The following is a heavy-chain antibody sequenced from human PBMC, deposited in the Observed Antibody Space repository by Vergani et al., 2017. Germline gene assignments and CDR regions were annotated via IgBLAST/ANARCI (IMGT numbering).Heavy chain of an antibody. V-gene: IGHV3-48*01. CDR2: ISSSSSTI. CDR1: GFTFSSYS. CDR3: TTSSTMVRGVMDPDAFDI. D-gene: IGHD3-10*01. J-gene: IGHJ3*02. Sequence: EVQLVESGGGLVQPGGSLRLSCAASGFTFSSYSMNWVRQAPGKGLEWVSYISSSSSTIYYADSVKGRFTISRDNAKTSLYLQMNSLKTEDTAVYYCTTSSTMVRGVMDPDAFDIWGQGTMVTVSS.